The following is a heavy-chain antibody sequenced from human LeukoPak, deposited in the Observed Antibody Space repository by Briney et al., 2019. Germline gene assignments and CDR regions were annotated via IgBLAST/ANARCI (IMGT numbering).Heavy chain of an antibody. D-gene: IGHD3-16*01. J-gene: IGHJ2*01. Sequence: PGGSLRLSCAASGFTFDDYAMHWVRQAPGKGLEWVSGISWNSGSIGYADSVKGRFTISRDNAKNSLYLQMNSLRAEDTAVYYCARGGVLPGGHWYFDLWGRGTLVTVSS. V-gene: IGHV3-9*01. CDR1: GFTFDDYA. CDR2: ISWNSGSI. CDR3: ARGGVLPGGHWYFDL.